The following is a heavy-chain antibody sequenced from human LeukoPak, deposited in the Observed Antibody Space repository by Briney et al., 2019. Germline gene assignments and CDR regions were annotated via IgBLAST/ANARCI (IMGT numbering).Heavy chain of an antibody. CDR3: ARHVTISGPYDASDI. CDR1: GDSISSYY. D-gene: IGHD5-24*01. CDR2: IYYSGGT. V-gene: IGHV4-59*08. J-gene: IGHJ3*02. Sequence: KSSDTLSLTCTGSGDSISSYYWSWIRQRPGKGLEWIGYIYYSGGTDYNPSLKSRVTISVDTSKNQFSLKLRSVTAADTAVYYCARHVTISGPYDASDIWGQGTMVTVSP.